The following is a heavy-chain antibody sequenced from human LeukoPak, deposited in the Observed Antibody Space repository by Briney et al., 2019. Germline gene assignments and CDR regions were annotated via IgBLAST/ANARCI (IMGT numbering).Heavy chain of an antibody. CDR2: INPNSGGT. V-gene: IGHV1-2*06. D-gene: IGHD6-19*01. CDR1: GYTFTGYY. Sequence: ASVKVPCKASGYTFTGYYMHWVRQAPGPGLEWMGRINPNSGGTNYAQKFQGRVTMTRDTSISTAYMGLSRLRSDDTAVYYCARGSGWADFDYWGQGTLVTVSS. CDR3: ARGSGWADFDY. J-gene: IGHJ4*02.